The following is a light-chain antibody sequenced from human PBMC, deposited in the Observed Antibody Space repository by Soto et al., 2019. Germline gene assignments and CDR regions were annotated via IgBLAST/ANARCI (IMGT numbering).Light chain of an antibody. Sequence: DIVMTQSPDSLAVSLGERATINCKSSQSVLYRSNNKNYLAWYQQKPGQPPKLLIYWASTRESGVPDRFSGCGSGTDFTLTISSLQAEDVAVFYCQQYYSSPITFGQGTRLEIK. J-gene: IGKJ5*01. CDR3: QQYYSSPIT. CDR1: QSVLYRSNNKNY. CDR2: WAS. V-gene: IGKV4-1*01.